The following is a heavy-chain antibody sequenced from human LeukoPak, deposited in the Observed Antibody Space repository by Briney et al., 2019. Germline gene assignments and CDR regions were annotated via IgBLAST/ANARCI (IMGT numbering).Heavy chain of an antibody. CDR3: AAPYYDILTGYYRGDDY. CDR2: ISSSSSYI. D-gene: IGHD3-9*01. V-gene: IGHV3-21*01. J-gene: IGHJ4*02. CDR1: GFTFSSYS. Sequence: GGSLRLSCAASGFTFSSYSMNWVRQAPGKGLEWVSFISSSSSYIYYADSVKGRFTISRDNAKNSLYLQMNSLRAEDTAVYYCAAPYYDILTGYYRGDDYWGQGTLVTVSS.